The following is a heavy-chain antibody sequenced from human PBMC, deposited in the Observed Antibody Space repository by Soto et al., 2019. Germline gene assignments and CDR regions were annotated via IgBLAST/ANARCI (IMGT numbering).Heavy chain of an antibody. J-gene: IGHJ3*02. Sequence: SVKVSCKASGVTFSSYAISWVRQAPGQGLEWMGGIIPIFGTAKYAQKFQGRVTITADESRSTAYMELSSLRSEDTAVYYCAREGKQWLVPVGAFDIWGQGTMVTVSS. D-gene: IGHD6-19*01. CDR3: AREGKQWLVPVGAFDI. CDR2: IIPIFGTA. V-gene: IGHV1-69*13. CDR1: GVTFSSYA.